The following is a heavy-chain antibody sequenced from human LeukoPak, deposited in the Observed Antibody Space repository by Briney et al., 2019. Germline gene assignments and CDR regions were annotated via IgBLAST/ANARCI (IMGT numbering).Heavy chain of an antibody. CDR3: ARASQDYYGSGSYYRGGDAFDI. CDR1: GGTPLNYA. J-gene: IGHJ3*02. Sequence: WASAKVSCKTSGGTPLNYAISWVRQAPGQGLEWMGRIIPILGIANYAQKFQARVTLTADKSTSTAYMELSSLRSDDTAVYYCARASQDYYGSGSYYRGGDAFDIWGQGTMVTVSS. V-gene: IGHV1-69*04. CDR2: IIPILGIA. D-gene: IGHD3-10*01.